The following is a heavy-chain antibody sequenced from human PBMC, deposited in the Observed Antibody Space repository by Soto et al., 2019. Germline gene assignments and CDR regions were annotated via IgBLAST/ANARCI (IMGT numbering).Heavy chain of an antibody. CDR2: ISNSGST. D-gene: IGHD3-3*01. Sequence: SETLSLTCTVSGVSISSGGYFWSWLRQHPGKGLEWIGYISNSGSTYYNPALKSRVTISVDTSKNQFSLKLSSVTAADTAVYYCARDPSAYYDFWSGYKSYYYYGMDVCGQGTTVTVSS. V-gene: IGHV4-31*03. CDR1: GVSISSGGYF. J-gene: IGHJ6*02. CDR3: ARDPSAYYDFWSGYKSYYYYGMDV.